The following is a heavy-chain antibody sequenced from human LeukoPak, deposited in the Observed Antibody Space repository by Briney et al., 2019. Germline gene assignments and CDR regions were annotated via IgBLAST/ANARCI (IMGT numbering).Heavy chain of an antibody. J-gene: IGHJ4*02. CDR3: AGTGNRYCSSTSCYTGSDY. CDR2: IYTSGST. Sequence: SETLPLTCTVSGGSISSYHWSWIRQPAGKGLEWIGRIYTSGSTNYNPSLKSRVTMSVDTSKNQFSLKLSSVTAADTAVYYCAGTGNRYCSSTSCYTGSDYWGQGTLVTVSS. CDR1: GGSISSYH. D-gene: IGHD2-2*02. V-gene: IGHV4-4*07.